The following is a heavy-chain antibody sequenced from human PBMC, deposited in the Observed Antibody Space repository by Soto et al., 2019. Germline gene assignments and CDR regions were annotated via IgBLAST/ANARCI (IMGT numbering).Heavy chain of an antibody. Sequence: PGGSLRLSCAASGFTFSSYSMNWVRQAPGKGLEWVAVISYDGSNKYYADSVKGRFTISRDNSKNTLYLQMNSLRAEDTAVYYCAKVDSSGYFPFDYWGQGTLVTVSS. CDR3: AKVDSSGYFPFDY. J-gene: IGHJ4*02. V-gene: IGHV3-30*18. CDR2: ISYDGSNK. CDR1: GFTFSSYS. D-gene: IGHD3-22*01.